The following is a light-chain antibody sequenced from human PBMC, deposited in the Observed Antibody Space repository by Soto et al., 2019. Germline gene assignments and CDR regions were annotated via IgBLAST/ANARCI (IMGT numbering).Light chain of an antibody. J-gene: IGLJ1*01. CDR2: DVS. V-gene: IGLV2-14*01. Sequence: ALTQPASVSGSPGQSITISCTGTSSDVGGYNYVSWYQQHSGKAPKLMIYDVSNRPSGVSNRFSGSKSGNTASLTISGLQAEDEADYYCGSYASSSTLYVFGTGTKVTV. CDR3: GSYASSSTLYV. CDR1: SSDVGGYNY.